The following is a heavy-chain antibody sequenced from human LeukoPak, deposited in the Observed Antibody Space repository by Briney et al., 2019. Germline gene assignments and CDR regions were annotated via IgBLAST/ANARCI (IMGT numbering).Heavy chain of an antibody. CDR2: IWYDGSNK. J-gene: IGHJ4*02. Sequence: AGGSLRLSCAASGFTFSSYGMHWVRQAPGKGLEWVAVIWYDGSNKYYADSVKGRFTISRDNSKNTLYLQMHSLRAEDTAVYYCSRGEKVPPGLPFDYWGQGTLVTVAS. V-gene: IGHV3-33*01. D-gene: IGHD1-1*01. CDR3: SRGEKVPPGLPFDY. CDR1: GFTFSSYG.